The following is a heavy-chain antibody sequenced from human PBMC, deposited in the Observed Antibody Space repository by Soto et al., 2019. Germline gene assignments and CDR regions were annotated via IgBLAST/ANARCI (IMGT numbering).Heavy chain of an antibody. CDR2: ISGRAGDT. CDR3: AKGGGITVTTNCYFDL. J-gene: IGHJ2*01. CDR1: EFTFSNYA. D-gene: IGHD4-17*01. V-gene: IGHV3-23*01. Sequence: EVQLLESGGGLVQPGGSLRLSCAASEFTFSNYAMTWVRQAPGKGLEWVSAISGRAGDTYYADSVEGRFTISRDNSKNTLYLQMNSLRAEDTAVYYCAKGGGITVTTNCYFDLWGRGTLVTVSS.